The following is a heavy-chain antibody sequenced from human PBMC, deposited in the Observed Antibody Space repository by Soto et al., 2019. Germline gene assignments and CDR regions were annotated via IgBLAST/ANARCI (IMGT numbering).Heavy chain of an antibody. CDR1: GGTFSSYT. V-gene: IGHV1-69*02. J-gene: IGHJ3*02. CDR3: ATGGLGNDIGSGAFDI. D-gene: IGHD1-1*01. CDR2: IIPILGIA. Sequence: ASVKVSCKASGGTFSSYTISWVRQAPGQGLEWMGRIIPILGIANYAQKFQGRVTITADKSTSTAYMELSSLRSEDTAVYYCATGGLGNDIGSGAFDIWAKGQWSP.